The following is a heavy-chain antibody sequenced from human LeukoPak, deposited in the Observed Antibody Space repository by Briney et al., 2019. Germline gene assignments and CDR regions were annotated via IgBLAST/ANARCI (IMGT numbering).Heavy chain of an antibody. Sequence: SETLSLTCTVSGGSISSYYWSWIRQPAGKGLESIGHISTSGSTNYNPSLKSRVTISVDTSKNQFSLKLSSVTAADTAVYYCARRYYYDRPPYFDYWGQGTLVTVSS. V-gene: IGHV4-4*07. D-gene: IGHD3-22*01. J-gene: IGHJ4*02. CDR1: GGSISSYY. CDR2: ISTSGST. CDR3: ARRYYYDRPPYFDY.